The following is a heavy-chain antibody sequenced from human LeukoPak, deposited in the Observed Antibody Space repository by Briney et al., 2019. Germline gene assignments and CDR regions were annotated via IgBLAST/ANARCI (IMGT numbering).Heavy chain of an antibody. J-gene: IGHJ4*02. V-gene: IGHV3-30*18. CDR2: ISYDGSNK. Sequence: GRSLRLSCAASGFTFSSYGMHWVRQAPGKGLEWVAVISYDGSNKYYADSVKGRFTISRDNSKNTLYLQMNSLRAEDTAVYYCAKGGPYCISTDCAQTFDCWGQGTLVTVSS. CDR1: GFTFSSYG. D-gene: IGHD2-2*01. CDR3: AKGGPYCISTDCAQTFDC.